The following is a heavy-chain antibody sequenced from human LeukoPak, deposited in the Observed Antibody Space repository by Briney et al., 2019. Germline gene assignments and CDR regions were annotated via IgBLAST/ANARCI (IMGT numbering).Heavy chain of an antibody. Sequence: SETLSLTCTVSGGSISSDSYYWRWVRQPPGKVREWIGRIHYSGSTYYAPSLKSRLTISLDPSKNRLSLNLSSVTAADTAVYYCARSRNDYGDYRGAFDIWGQGTMVTVSS. V-gene: IGHV4-39*01. J-gene: IGHJ3*02. CDR3: ARSRNDYGDYRGAFDI. CDR2: IHYSGST. D-gene: IGHD4-17*01. CDR1: GGSISSDSYY.